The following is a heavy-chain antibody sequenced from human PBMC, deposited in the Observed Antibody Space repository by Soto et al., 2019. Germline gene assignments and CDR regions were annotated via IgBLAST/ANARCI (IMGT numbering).Heavy chain of an antibody. V-gene: IGHV3-30*18. CDR1: GFTFSSYG. J-gene: IGHJ4*02. CDR3: AKGPGYSGYDLRY. Sequence: GGSLRLSCAASGFTFSSYGMHWVRQTPGKGLEWVAVISYDGSNKYYADSVKGRFTISRDNSKNTLYLQMNSLRAEDTAVYYCAKGPGYSGYDLRYWGQGTLVTVSS. CDR2: ISYDGSNK. D-gene: IGHD5-12*01.